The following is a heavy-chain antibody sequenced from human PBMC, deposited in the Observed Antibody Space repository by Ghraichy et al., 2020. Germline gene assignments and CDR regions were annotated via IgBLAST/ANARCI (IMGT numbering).Heavy chain of an antibody. V-gene: IGHV3-23*01. CDR2: ISGSGGST. CDR1: GFSYHKSS. CDR3: AKDLTIVGPGGNFDS. J-gene: IGHJ4*02. D-gene: IGHD1-26*01. Sequence: GGSLRLSCSTFGFSYHKSSLQSLLQTSCNVLYWVTTISGSGGSTYYPDSVKGRFTISRDNSRNTLYLQLNSLKGEDTAVYYCAKDLTIVGPGGNFDSWGQGTLVTVSS.